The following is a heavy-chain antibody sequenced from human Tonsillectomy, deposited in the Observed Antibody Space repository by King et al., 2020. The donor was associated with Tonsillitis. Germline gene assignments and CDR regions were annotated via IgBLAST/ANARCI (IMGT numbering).Heavy chain of an antibody. J-gene: IGHJ4*02. V-gene: IGHV1-69*12. CDR3: ATRDTAMVTEYFDY. CDR2: IIPLFVPT. D-gene: IGHD5-18*01. Sequence: QLVQSGAEVKKPGSSVKVSCKASGSTVSFPAFNWFRHAPGKGVELMVGIIPLFVPTNYAQKFQGRVTITADESTSTVYMELNSLRSDDTAVYYCATRDTAMVTEYFDYWGQGTLVTVSS. CDR1: GSTVSFPA.